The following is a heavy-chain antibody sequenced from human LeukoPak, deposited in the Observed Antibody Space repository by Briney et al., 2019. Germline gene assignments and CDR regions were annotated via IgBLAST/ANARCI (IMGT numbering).Heavy chain of an antibody. CDR1: GYTFTSYG. CDR3: ARAYSANIVVVPAAMSYYYYYYMDV. J-gene: IGHJ6*03. CDR2: ISAYNGNT. D-gene: IGHD2-2*01. Sequence: ASAKVSCKASGYTFTSYGISWVRQAPGQGLEWMGWISAYNGNTNYAQKLQGRVTMTTDTSTSTAYMELRSLRSDDTAVYYCARAYSANIVVVPAAMSYYYYYYMDVWGKGTTVTVSS. V-gene: IGHV1-18*01.